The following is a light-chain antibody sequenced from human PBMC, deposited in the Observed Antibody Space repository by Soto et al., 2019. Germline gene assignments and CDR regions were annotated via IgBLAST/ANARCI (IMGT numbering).Light chain of an antibody. CDR3: TSYADSSPVV. CDR2: AVT. V-gene: IGLV2-14*01. J-gene: IGLJ2*01. Sequence: QSALTQPASVSGSPGQSIAISCTGTSSDVGSYNYVSWYQQHPGKAPKLVIYAVTNRPSGVSDRFSGSKSGNTASLTISGLQAEDEADYYCTSYADSSPVVFGGGTKLTVL. CDR1: SSDVGSYNY.